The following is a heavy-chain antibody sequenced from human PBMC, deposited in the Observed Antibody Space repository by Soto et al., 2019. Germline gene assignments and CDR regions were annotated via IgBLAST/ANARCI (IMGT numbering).Heavy chain of an antibody. V-gene: IGHV3-21*01. CDR2: ISSSSSYI. J-gene: IGHJ6*02. CDR1: GFTFSSYS. D-gene: IGHD1-1*01. Sequence: EVQLVESGGGLVKPGGSLRLSCAASGFTFSSYSMNWVRQAPGKGLEWVSSISSSSSYIYYADSLKGRFTISRDNAKNSLYLQMNSLRADDTAVYYCAREGGVNWNVGYYYYYGMDIWGQGTTVTVSS. CDR3: AREGGVNWNVGYYYYYGMDI.